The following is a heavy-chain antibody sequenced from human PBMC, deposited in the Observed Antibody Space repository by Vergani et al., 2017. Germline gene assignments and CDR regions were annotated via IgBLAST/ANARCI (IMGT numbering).Heavy chain of an antibody. J-gene: IGHJ6*02. CDR1: GYSFTSYW. Sequence: EVQLVQSGAEVKKPGESLRISCKGSGYSFTSYWISWVRQMPGKGLEWMGRIDPSDSYTNYSPSFQGHVTISANKSISTAYLQWSSLKASDTAMYYCAGLGSSTMVRIYYYYYGMDVWGQGTTVTVSS. D-gene: IGHD3-10*01. CDR3: AGLGSSTMVRIYYYYYGMDV. CDR2: IDPSDSYT. V-gene: IGHV5-10-1*01.